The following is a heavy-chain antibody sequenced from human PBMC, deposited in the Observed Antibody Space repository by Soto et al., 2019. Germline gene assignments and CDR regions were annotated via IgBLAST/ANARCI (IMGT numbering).Heavy chain of an antibody. Sequence: QVHLVQSGAEVKKPGASVKVSCKASGYTFTSYGITWVRQAPGQGLEWMGWISAHNGNTDYAQKLQGRVIVTRDTSTSTAYMELRILISDDTAVYYCARGRYGAYWGQGALVTVSS. CDR2: ISAHNGNT. CDR1: GYTFTSYG. D-gene: IGHD3-10*01. CDR3: ARGRYGAY. V-gene: IGHV1-18*01. J-gene: IGHJ4*02.